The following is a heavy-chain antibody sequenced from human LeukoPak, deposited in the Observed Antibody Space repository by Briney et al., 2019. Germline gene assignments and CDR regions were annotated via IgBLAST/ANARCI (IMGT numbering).Heavy chain of an antibody. D-gene: IGHD6-13*01. CDR1: GGSISSGGYY. CDR3: ARALGSSWYWVDP. J-gene: IGHJ5*02. V-gene: IGHV4-31*03. CDR2: IYDSGST. Sequence: SQTLSLTCTVSGGSISSGGYYWSWIRQHPGKGLEWIGYIYDSGSTYYNPSLKSRVTISVDTSKNQFSLKLSSVTAADTAVYCCARALGSSWYWVDPWGQGTLVTVSS.